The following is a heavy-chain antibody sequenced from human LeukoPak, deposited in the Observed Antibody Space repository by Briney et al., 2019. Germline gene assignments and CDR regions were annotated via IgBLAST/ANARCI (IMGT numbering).Heavy chain of an antibody. CDR1: GGSITGYY. Sequence: SETLSLTCTVSGGSITGYYWNWIRQPPGKGLEWVAYISYSGGTHYNPSLESRVTISVDTSKSQFSLKLSSVTAADTAVYYCARGRVVGATSGAAFWGQGTLVTVSS. J-gene: IGHJ4*02. CDR3: ARGRVVGATSGAAF. V-gene: IGHV4-59*12. D-gene: IGHD1-26*01. CDR2: ISYSGGT.